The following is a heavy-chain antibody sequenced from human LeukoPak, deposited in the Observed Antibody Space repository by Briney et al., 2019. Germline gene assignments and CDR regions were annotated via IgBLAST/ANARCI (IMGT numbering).Heavy chain of an antibody. V-gene: IGHV1-2*02. CDR1: GYTFTGFY. J-gene: IGHJ4*02. Sequence: GASVKVSRKASGYTFTGFYMHWVRQAPGQGLEWMGWINPNSGDTNYVQKFQGRVTMTRDTSISTAYMELSRLRSDDTAVYYCARSPDILTGEKFDYWGQGTLVTVSS. D-gene: IGHD3-9*01. CDR2: INPNSGDT. CDR3: ARSPDILTGEKFDY.